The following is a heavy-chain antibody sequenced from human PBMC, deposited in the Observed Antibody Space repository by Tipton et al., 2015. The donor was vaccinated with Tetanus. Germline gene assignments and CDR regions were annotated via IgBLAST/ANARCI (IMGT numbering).Heavy chain of an antibody. V-gene: IGHV4-59*01. CDR3: ARAHAYSGSYWGTFDY. CDR2: IYYSGST. D-gene: IGHD1-26*01. Sequence: TLSLTCTVSGGSISSYYWSWIRQPPGKGLEWIGYIYYSGSTNYNPSLKSRVTISVDTSKNQFSLKLSSVTAADTAVYYCARAHAYSGSYWGTFDYWGQGTLVTVSS. J-gene: IGHJ4*02. CDR1: GGSISSYY.